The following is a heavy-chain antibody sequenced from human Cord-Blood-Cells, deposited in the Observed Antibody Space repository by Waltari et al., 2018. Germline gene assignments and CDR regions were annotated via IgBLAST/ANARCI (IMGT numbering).Heavy chain of an antibody. CDR2: KSYDGSNK. D-gene: IGHD3-3*01. CDR1: GFTFSSYA. V-gene: IGHV3-30*04. J-gene: IGHJ4*02. Sequence: QVQLVESGGGVVQPGRSLRLSCAASGFTFSSYAMHWVRPAPGKGLEWVAVKSYDGSNKYYADSVKGRFTISRDNSKNTLYLQMNSLRAEDTAVYYCAREGTIFGVVIMKYWGQGTLVTVSS. CDR3: AREGTIFGVVIMKY.